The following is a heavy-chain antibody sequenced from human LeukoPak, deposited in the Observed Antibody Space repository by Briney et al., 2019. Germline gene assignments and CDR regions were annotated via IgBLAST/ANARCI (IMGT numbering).Heavy chain of an antibody. CDR2: IRHDGSNK. CDR1: GFTFSSYG. J-gene: IGHJ4*02. CDR3: AKTGIAVAGTTRRPTDY. D-gene: IGHD6-19*01. V-gene: IGHV3-30*02. Sequence: GGSLRLSCAASGFTFSSYGMHWVRQAPGKRLEWVAFIRHDGSNKYYADSVKGRFTISRDNSKNTLYLQTNSLRAEDTAVYYCAKTGIAVAGTTRRPTDYWGQVTLVTVSS.